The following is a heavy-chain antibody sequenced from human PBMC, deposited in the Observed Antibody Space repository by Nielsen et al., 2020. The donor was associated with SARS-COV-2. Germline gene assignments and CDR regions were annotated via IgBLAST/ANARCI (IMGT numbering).Heavy chain of an antibody. J-gene: IGHJ6*02. CDR2: MNPNSGNT. V-gene: IGHV1-8*01. Sequence: ASVKVSCKASGYTFTSYDINWVRQATGQGLEWMGWMNPNSGNTGYAQKFQGRVTMTRNTSISTAYMELSGLRSEDTAVYYCASSVGAYYYYGMDVWGQGTTVTVSS. CDR3: ASSVGAYYYYGMDV. CDR1: GYTFTSYD. D-gene: IGHD3-16*01.